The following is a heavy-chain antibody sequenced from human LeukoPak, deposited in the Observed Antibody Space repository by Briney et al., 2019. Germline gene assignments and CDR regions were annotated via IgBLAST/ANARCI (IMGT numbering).Heavy chain of an antibody. V-gene: IGHV4-34*01. CDR1: GGSFSGYY. Sequence: PSETLSLTCAVSGGSFSGYYWSWLRQPPGKGLEWIGEINPSGSTNYNPSLKSRVTISVDTSKNQFSLKLSSVTAADTAVYYWARGPDCGGDCYPGYMDVWGKGTTVTVSS. J-gene: IGHJ6*03. D-gene: IGHD2-21*02. CDR3: ARGPDCGGDCYPGYMDV. CDR2: INPSGST.